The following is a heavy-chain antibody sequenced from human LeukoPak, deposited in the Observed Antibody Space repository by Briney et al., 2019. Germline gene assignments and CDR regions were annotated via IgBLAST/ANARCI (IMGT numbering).Heavy chain of an antibody. CDR1: GFTFSSYW. CDR2: IKQDGSEK. CDR3: ARDSPYCSGGSCYYYYYYMDV. V-gene: IGHV3-7*01. J-gene: IGHJ6*03. D-gene: IGHD2-15*01. Sequence: GGSLRLSCAASGFTFSSYWMSWVRQAPGKGLEWVANIKQDGSEKYYVDSVKGRFTISRDNAKNSLYLQMNSLRAEDTAVYYCARDSPYCSGGSCYYYYYYMDVWGKGTTVTVSS.